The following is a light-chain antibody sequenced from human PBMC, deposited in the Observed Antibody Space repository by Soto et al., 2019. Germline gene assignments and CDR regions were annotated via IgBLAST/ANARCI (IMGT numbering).Light chain of an antibody. V-gene: IGKV3D-15*01. Sequence: IVMKQSPATLSVSPGERATLSCRASQSVSRNLAWYQQKPGQAPRVLIYDASTRATGTPARFSVSGSGTKFTLSISRLQSEDFAVYSCQQYNNWPITFGQGTRLEIK. CDR1: QSVSRN. CDR3: QQYNNWPIT. CDR2: DAS. J-gene: IGKJ5*01.